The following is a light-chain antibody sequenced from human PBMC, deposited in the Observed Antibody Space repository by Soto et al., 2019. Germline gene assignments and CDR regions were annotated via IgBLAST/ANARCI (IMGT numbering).Light chain of an antibody. CDR2: AAS. CDR1: QGIRND. Sequence: DIQMTQSPSSLSASVGDRVIISCRASQGIRNDLCWYYHKPGKAPKRLIYAASTLQSGVPSMFSGSVSVTEFTLTISSRPPEEFATYDLLQHKTYPLTFDQGTRV. J-gene: IGKJ1*01. CDR3: LQHKTYPLT. V-gene: IGKV1-17*01.